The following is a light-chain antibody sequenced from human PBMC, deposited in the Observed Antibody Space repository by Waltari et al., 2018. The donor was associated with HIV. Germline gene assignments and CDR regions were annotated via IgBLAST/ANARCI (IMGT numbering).Light chain of an antibody. J-gene: IGKJ2*01. CDR3: QQYSNFPVT. Sequence: IQMTQSPSTLSASIGDRVSITCRASQNVGDWLAWYQQKPGKAPSLLISKASTLESGVPTNFSGSGSGTHFTLTISGLRPDDFANYYCQQYSNFPVTFGQGTKL. CDR2: KAS. CDR1: QNVGDW. V-gene: IGKV1-5*03.